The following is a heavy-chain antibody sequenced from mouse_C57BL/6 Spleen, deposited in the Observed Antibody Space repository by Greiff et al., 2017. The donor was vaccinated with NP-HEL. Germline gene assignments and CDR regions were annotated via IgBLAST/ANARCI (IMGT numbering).Heavy chain of an antibody. J-gene: IGHJ4*01. CDR3: ARNYRSSYYAMDY. CDR2: IYPRNGST. D-gene: IGHD1-1*01. V-gene: IGHV1-81*01. Sequence: QVQLQQSGAELARPGASVKLSCKASGYTFTSYGMSWVKQRTGQGLEWIGEIYPRNGSTYYNEKFKGKAILTADKSSSTAYMELRSLTSEDSAVYVCARNYRSSYYAMDYWGQGTSVTVSS. CDR1: GYTFTSYG.